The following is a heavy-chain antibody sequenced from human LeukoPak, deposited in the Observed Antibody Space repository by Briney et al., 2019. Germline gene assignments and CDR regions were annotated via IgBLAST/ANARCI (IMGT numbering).Heavy chain of an antibody. CDR3: ARGSGYFDY. J-gene: IGHJ4*02. Sequence: GGSLRLSCAASGFTFSSYAMHWVRQAPGKGLEWVAVISYDGSNKYYADSVKGRFTISRDNSKNTLYLQMNSLRAEDTAVYYCARGSGYFDYWGQGTLVTVSS. CDR2: ISYDGSNK. CDR1: GFTFSSYA. V-gene: IGHV3-30*14. D-gene: IGHD3-10*01.